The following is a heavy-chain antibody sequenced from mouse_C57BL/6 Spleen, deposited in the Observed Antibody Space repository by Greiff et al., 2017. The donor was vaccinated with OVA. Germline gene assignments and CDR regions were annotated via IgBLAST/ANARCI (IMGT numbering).Heavy chain of an antibody. Sequence: QVQLQQPGTDLVKPGASVKLSCKASGYTFTSYWMHWVKQRPGQGLEWIGNIDPSNGGTNYNEKFKGKATLTVDKSSSTAYMQLSSLTSEDSAVYYCARDGGYLWFAVWGTGTLVTVSA. CDR2: IDPSNGGT. CDR3: ARDGGYLWFAV. CDR1: GYTFTSYW. J-gene: IGHJ3*01. V-gene: IGHV1-53*01. D-gene: IGHD2-3*01.